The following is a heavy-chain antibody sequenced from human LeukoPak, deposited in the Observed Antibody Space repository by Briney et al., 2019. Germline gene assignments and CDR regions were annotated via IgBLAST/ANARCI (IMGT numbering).Heavy chain of an antibody. D-gene: IGHD3-10*01. Sequence: ASVKVSCKASGYTFTGYYMHWVRQAPGQGLEWMGWINPNSGGTNYAQKFQGWVTMTGDTSISTAYMELSRLRSDDTAVYYCARGPPMVRGVLDYWGQGTLVTVSS. V-gene: IGHV1-2*04. CDR1: GYTFTGYY. J-gene: IGHJ4*02. CDR2: INPNSGGT. CDR3: ARGPPMVRGVLDY.